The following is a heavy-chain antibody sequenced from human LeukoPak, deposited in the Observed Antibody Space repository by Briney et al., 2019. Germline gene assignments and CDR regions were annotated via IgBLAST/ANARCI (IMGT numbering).Heavy chain of an antibody. CDR2: IYYSGST. D-gene: IGHD2-2*01. CDR3: RYCSSTSCSIFDY. Sequence: SETLSLTCTVSGYSISSGYYWGWIRQPPGKGLERIGSIYYSGSTYYNPSLKSRVTISVDTSKNQFSLKLSSVTAADTAVYYCRYCSSTSCSIFDYWGQGTLVTVSS. CDR1: GYSISSGYY. V-gene: IGHV4-38-2*02. J-gene: IGHJ4*02.